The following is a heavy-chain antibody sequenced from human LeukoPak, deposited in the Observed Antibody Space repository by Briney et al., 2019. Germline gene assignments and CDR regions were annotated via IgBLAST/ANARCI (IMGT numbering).Heavy chain of an antibody. CDR2: ISGSGGTT. J-gene: IGHJ4*02. D-gene: IGHD5-18*01. CDR3: AKERGYTYGSIDY. V-gene: IGHV3-23*01. Sequence: GGSLRLSCAASGFTFSSYVKSWVRQAPGKGLEWVSVISGSGGTTYYADSVKGGFTISRDNSKNTLYMQINSLKAEGTAVYYCAKERGYTYGSIDYWGQGTLVTVSS. CDR1: GFTFSSYV.